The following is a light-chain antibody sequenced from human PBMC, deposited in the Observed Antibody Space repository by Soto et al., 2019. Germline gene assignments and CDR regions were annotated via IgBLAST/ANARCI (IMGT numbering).Light chain of an antibody. CDR2: SVS. J-gene: IGLJ3*02. V-gene: IGLV2-14*01. CDR1: SSDVGGFNY. CDR3: SSYTSSTTRV. Sequence: QSALTQPASVSGSRGQSITISCTGTSSDVGGFNYVSWYQQYPGKAPKLMIYSVSNRPSGVSNRFSGSKSGNTASLTISGLQAEDEADYYCSSYTSSTTRVFGGGTKLTVL.